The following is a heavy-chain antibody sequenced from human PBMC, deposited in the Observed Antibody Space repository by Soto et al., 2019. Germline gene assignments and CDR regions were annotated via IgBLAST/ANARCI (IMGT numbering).Heavy chain of an antibody. CDR2: ISSSSSYT. D-gene: IGHD1-26*01. Sequence: QVQLVESGGGLVKPGGSLRLSCAASGFTFSDYYMSWIRQAPGKGLEWVSYISSSSSYTNYADSVKGRFTISRDNAKNSLYLQMNSLRAEDTAVYYCARTPRYSGSYYGAWGDWFDPWGQGTLVTVSS. CDR1: GFTFSDYY. CDR3: ARTPRYSGSYYGAWGDWFDP. V-gene: IGHV3-11*06. J-gene: IGHJ5*02.